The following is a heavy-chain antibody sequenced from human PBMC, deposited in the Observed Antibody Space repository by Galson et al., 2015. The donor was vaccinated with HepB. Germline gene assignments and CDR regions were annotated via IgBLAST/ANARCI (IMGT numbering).Heavy chain of an antibody. J-gene: IGHJ4*02. V-gene: IGHV3-7*03. CDR1: GFTLSSFW. D-gene: IGHD3-9*01. CDR3: VRETQYFDWLLHAFFFDL. Sequence: SLRLSCAVSGFTLSSFWMTWVRQAPGKGLEWVANIKQDGSEANYVDSVKGRFTVSRDNSKNSLYLQMNSPRAEDTAVYYCVRETQYFDWLLHAFFFDLWGQGTLVTVSS. CDR2: IKQDGSEA.